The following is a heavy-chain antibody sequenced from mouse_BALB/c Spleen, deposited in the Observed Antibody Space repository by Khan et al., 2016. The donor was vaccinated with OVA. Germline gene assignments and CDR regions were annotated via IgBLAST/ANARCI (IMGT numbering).Heavy chain of an antibody. J-gene: IGHJ4*01. CDR2: IDPFNGGT. CDR1: GYSFTSYY. CDR3: ARGGLGLRAYAMDY. V-gene: IGHV1S135*01. D-gene: IGHD3-1*01. Sequence: EVQLQESGPELMKPGASVKISCEASGYSFTSYYIHWVKQSHGKSLEWIGYIDPFNGGTSYNQKFKGKATLTLDKSSSTAYLHLSSLTSEDSAVYFCARGGLGLRAYAMDYWGQGTSVTVSS.